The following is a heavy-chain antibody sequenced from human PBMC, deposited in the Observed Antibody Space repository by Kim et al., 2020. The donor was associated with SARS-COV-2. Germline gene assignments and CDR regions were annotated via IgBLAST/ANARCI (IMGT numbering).Heavy chain of an antibody. V-gene: IGHV3-30*04. CDR1: GFSFSSHA. D-gene: IGHD6-6*01. CDR2: ISHDGNDK. CDR3: AREGGSARSPHFDY. J-gene: IGHJ4*02. Sequence: GGSLRLSCAASGFSFSSHALHWVRQGPGKGLEWVALISHDGNDKYYAESVRGRYTVSRDNSKNTVFLQMNSLTTDDTAVFYCAREGGSARSPHFDYWCLG.